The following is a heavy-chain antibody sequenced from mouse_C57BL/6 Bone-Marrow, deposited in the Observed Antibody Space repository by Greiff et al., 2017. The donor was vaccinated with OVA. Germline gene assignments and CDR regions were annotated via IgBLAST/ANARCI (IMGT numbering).Heavy chain of an antibody. Sequence: EVHVVESGGGLVQSGRSLRLSCATSGFTFSDFYMEWVRQAPGKGLEWIAASRNKANDSTTEYSASVKGRFIVSRDTSQSILYLQMNALRAEETDIYYCASDDNDWYFDVWGTGTTVTVSS. D-gene: IGHD1-3*01. CDR3: ASDDNDWYFDV. CDR2: SRNKANDSTT. V-gene: IGHV7-1*01. CDR1: GFTFSDFY. J-gene: IGHJ1*03.